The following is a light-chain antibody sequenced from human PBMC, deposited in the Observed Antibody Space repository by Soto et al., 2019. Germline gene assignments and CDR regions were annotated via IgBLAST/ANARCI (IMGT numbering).Light chain of an antibody. J-gene: IGKJ1*01. V-gene: IGKV1-39*01. CDR1: QSIDNY. Sequence: DIQMTQSPSSLSTSVGDRVTITCRASQSIDNYLNWYQQKPGQVPKLLIYAASRLQSGVPSRFSGSGSVTDFTLTISSLQPEDFATYFCLQSYITPWTFGQGTEVDIK. CDR3: LQSYITPWT. CDR2: AAS.